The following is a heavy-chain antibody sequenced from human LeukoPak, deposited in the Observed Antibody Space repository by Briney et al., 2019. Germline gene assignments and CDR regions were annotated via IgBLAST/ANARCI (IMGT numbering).Heavy chain of an antibody. V-gene: IGHV1-46*01. CDR3: ARGLRFLEWLLPYDY. D-gene: IGHD3-3*01. Sequence: ASVKVSCKASGYTFTSYYMHRVRQAPGQGLEWMGIINPSGGSTSYAQKFQGRVTMTRDTSTSTVYMELSSLRSEDTAVYYCARGLRFLEWLLPYDYWGQGTLVTVSS. J-gene: IGHJ4*02. CDR2: INPSGGST. CDR1: GYTFTSYY.